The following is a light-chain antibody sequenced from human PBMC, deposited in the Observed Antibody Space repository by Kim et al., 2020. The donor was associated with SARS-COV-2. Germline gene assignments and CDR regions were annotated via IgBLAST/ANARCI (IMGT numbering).Light chain of an antibody. CDR2: GAS. CDR3: LQHNSYPLQ. Sequence: ASVGDRVTITCRASQGIRKDLGWYQQKPGKAPKRLIYGASRLQSGVPSRFSGSGSGTEFTLTISSLQPEDLATYYCLQHNSYPLQFGQGTKVDIK. J-gene: IGKJ1*01. CDR1: QGIRKD. V-gene: IGKV1-17*01.